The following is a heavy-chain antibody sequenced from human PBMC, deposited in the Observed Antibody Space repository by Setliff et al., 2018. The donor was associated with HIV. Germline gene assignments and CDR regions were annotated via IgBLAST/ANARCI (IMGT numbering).Heavy chain of an antibody. CDR1: GDSISNYY. Sequence: SETLSLTCTVSGDSISNYYWSWVRQPPGKGLEWIGRISVSGSTNFNPSLKSRVTISVDTSKNQFSLKLNSVTAADTAVYCARLTRITTAGHWGQGTLVTVSS. J-gene: IGHJ4*02. CDR2: ISVSGST. V-gene: IGHV4-59*05. CDR3: ARLTRITTAGH. D-gene: IGHD6-13*01.